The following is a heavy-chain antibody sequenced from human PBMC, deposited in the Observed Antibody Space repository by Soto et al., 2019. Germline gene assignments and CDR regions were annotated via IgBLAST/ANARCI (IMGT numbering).Heavy chain of an antibody. J-gene: IGHJ4*02. V-gene: IGHV4-31*03. Sequence: QVQLQESGPGLVKPSQTLSLTCTVSGDSISSGGYFWNWIRQHPGKGLEWIGYIYYSGSTDYNPSLKSRVTISADTSKNQFSLKLSSVTAADTAVYYCARGPGIWGQGTLVTVSS. CDR2: IYYSGST. CDR3: ARGPGI. CDR1: GDSISSGGYF.